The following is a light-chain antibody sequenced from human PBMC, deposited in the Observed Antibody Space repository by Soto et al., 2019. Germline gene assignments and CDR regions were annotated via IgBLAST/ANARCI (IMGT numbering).Light chain of an antibody. CDR3: LYYGSSSPIT. V-gene: IGKV3-20*01. CDR2: GAS. Sequence: VLTQSPGTLSLSPGQRATLSCRASQSVSSRFLAWYQQKPGQAPRLLIYGASSRATGIPDRFSGSGSRTDLTITISRLEPQDCAVYYCLYYGSSSPITFGPGTKVDI. J-gene: IGKJ3*01. CDR1: QSVSSRF.